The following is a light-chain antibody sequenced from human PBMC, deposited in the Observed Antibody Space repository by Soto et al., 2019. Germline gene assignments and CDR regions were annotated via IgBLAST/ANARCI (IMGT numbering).Light chain of an antibody. Sequence: QSVLTQPASVSGSPGQSITISCTGTSSDVGGYNYVSWYQQHPGKAPKLMIFEVSNRPSGVSIRFSGSRSGNTASLTISRLQAEDEADYYCSSFTYSRTYVFGTGTKVTVL. CDR1: SSDVGGYNY. J-gene: IGLJ1*01. CDR2: EVS. CDR3: SSFTYSRTYV. V-gene: IGLV2-14*01.